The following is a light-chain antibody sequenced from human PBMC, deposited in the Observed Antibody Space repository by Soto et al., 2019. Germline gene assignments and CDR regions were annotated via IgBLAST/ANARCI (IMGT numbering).Light chain of an antibody. CDR2: AAS. Sequence: DTQMTQSPSAMSASVGDRVTITCRASQGISNSLAWVQQRPGKVPKRLIYAASILQGGVPSRFSGIGAGTEFTLTISSLQPEDFAPYYGLHHNNYPLTFGGGSKVEIK. J-gene: IGKJ4*01. V-gene: IGKV1-17*03. CDR1: QGISNS. CDR3: LHHNNYPLT.